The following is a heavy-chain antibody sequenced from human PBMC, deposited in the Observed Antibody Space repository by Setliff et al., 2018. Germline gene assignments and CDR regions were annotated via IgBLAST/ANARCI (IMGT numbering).Heavy chain of an antibody. CDR3: ARPSAGWSKPFDV. Sequence: GESLKISCKDSGYSFSISWIGWVRQLPGKGLDWMGLIWPGDSLIKYSPSFQGQVTISADKSISTAYLQWSSLKASDTAIYYCARPSAGWSKPFDVWGQGTWSPSPQ. CDR1: GYSFSISW. J-gene: IGHJ3*01. CDR2: IWPGDSLI. D-gene: IGHD6-19*01. V-gene: IGHV5-51*01.